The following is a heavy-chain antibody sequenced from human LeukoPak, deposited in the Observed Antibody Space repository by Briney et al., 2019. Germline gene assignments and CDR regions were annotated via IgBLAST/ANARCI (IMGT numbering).Heavy chain of an antibody. D-gene: IGHD3-10*01. J-gene: IGHJ5*02. Sequence: PGGSLRLSCAASGLILSSYGMHWVRQAPGKGLEWVAFIRYDGNSKYYADSVKGRFTISRDNSKNTLYLQMNSLRAEDTAVYYCAKDLFSSYYYGSGSYFDRWGQGTLVTVSS. CDR3: AKDLFSSYYYGSGSYFDR. CDR2: IRYDGNSK. CDR1: GLILSSYG. V-gene: IGHV3-30*02.